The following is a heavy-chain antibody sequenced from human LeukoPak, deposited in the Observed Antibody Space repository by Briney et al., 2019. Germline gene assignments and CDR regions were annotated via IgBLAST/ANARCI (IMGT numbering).Heavy chain of an antibody. CDR2: INPNSGGT. CDR3: ARTPWIQLWLPDYFDY. CDR1: GYTFTGYY. Sequence: ASVKVSCKASGYTFTGYYMHWVRQAPGQGLEWMGWINPNSGGTNYAQKLQGRVTMTTDTSTSTAYMELRSLRSDDTAVYYCARTPWIQLWLPDYFDYWGQGTLVTVSS. D-gene: IGHD5-18*01. J-gene: IGHJ4*02. V-gene: IGHV1-2*02.